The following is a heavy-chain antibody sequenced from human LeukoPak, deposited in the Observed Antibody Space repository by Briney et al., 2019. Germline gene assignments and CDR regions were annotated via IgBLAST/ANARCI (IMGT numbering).Heavy chain of an antibody. J-gene: IGHJ3*02. V-gene: IGHV4-30-4*08. CDR3: ARDELGGAFDI. Sequence: SQTLSLTCTVSGGSISSGDYYWNWIRQPPGKGLEWIGYIHYSGSTYYNPSLKSRVTISVDTSKNQFSLKLSSVTAADTAVYYCARDELGGAFDIWGQGTMVTVSS. CDR1: GGSISSGDYY. CDR2: IHYSGST. D-gene: IGHD7-27*01.